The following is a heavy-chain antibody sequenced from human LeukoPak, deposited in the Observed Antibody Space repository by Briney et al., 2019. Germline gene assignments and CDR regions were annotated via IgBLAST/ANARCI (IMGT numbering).Heavy chain of an antibody. D-gene: IGHD3-10*01. CDR3: ARGPRITMVRGVIQFDY. CDR1: GFTFSSYS. CDR2: ISSSSSYI. Sequence: GGSLRLSCAASGFTFSSYSMNWVRQAPGKGLEWVSSISSSSSYIYYADSVKGRFTISRDNAKNSLYLQMNSLRAEDTAVYYCARGPRITMVRGVIQFDYWGQGTLVTVSS. V-gene: IGHV3-21*01. J-gene: IGHJ4*02.